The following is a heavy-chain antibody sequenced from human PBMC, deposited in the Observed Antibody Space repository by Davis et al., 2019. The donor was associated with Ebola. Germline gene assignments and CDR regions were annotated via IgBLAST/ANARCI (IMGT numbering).Heavy chain of an antibody. D-gene: IGHD2-2*01. CDR1: GFTFSSYD. CDR3: ARAYCSSTSCRNYYGMDV. CDR2: IGTAGDT. J-gene: IGHJ6*02. Sequence: GESLKISCAASGFTFSSYDMHWVRQATGKGLEWVSAIGTAGDTYYPGSVKGRFTISRENAKNSLYLQMNSLRAEDTAVYYCARAYCSSTSCRNYYGMDVWGQGTTVTVSS. V-gene: IGHV3-13*01.